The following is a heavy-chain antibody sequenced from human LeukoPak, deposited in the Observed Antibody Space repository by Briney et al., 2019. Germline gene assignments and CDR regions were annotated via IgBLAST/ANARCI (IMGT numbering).Heavy chain of an antibody. D-gene: IGHD3-22*01. J-gene: IGHJ4*02. CDR3: AHSLSYYYDSPH. V-gene: IGHV2-5*01. CDR2: IYWNDDK. Sequence: SGPTLVKPTQTLTLTCTFSGFSLSTSGVGGGWIRQPPGKALEWLALIYWNDDKRYSPSLKSRLTITKDTSKNQVVLTMTNMDPVDTATYYCAHSLSYYYDSPHWGQGTLVTVSS. CDR1: GFSLSTSGVG.